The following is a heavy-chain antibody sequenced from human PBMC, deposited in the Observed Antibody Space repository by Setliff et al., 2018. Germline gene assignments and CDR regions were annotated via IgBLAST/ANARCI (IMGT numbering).Heavy chain of an antibody. D-gene: IGHD2-15*01. V-gene: IGHV1-18*01. CDR1: GYNFITLG. CDR3: ARGRGPDIVVTIPGDY. Sequence: ASVKVSCNTSGYNFITLGINWVRQAPGQGLEWVGWISPYSGKTDYAQKFQDRVIMTIDSATTTAYMELKTLRSDDTAVYYCARGRGPDIVVTIPGDYWGQGTQVTVSS. J-gene: IGHJ4*02. CDR2: ISPYSGKT.